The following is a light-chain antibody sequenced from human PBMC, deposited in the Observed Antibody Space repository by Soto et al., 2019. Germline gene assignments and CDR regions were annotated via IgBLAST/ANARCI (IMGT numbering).Light chain of an antibody. Sequence: EIVLTQSPGTLSLSPGERATLSCRASQSVSSSYLAWYQQKPGQAPSLLIYGASSRATGIPDRFSGSGSGTDFTLTIIRLEPEDLAVYYCQQYGSHRNLTFGGGTKVDIK. CDR1: QSVSSSY. J-gene: IGKJ4*01. V-gene: IGKV3-20*01. CDR3: QQYGSHRNLT. CDR2: GAS.